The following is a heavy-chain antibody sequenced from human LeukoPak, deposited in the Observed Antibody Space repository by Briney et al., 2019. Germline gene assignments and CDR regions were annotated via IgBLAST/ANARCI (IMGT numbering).Heavy chain of an antibody. D-gene: IGHD3-10*01. CDR2: ISYSGST. CDR3: ARGSARGSGSYYKGDYYYGMDV. V-gene: IGHV4-59*01. Sequence: PSETLSLTCTVSGGSISSDYWSWIRQPPGKGLEWLGYISYSGSTNYNPSVKSRITISLDTSKNQFSLKLSSVTAADTAIYYCARGSARGSGSYYKGDYYYGMDVWGQGATVTVSS. CDR1: GGSISSDY. J-gene: IGHJ6*02.